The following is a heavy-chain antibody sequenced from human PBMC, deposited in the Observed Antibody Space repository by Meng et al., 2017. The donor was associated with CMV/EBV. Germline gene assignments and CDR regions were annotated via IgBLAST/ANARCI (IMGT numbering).Heavy chain of an antibody. D-gene: IGHD3-10*01. CDR3: AKETLLMVRGVIGY. CDR1: GLTFSIYG. CDR2: IRYDGSNK. Sequence: ASGLTFSIYGMHWVRQAPGKGLGWVAFIRYDGSNKYNTDSVKGRFTISRDNSKNTLYLQMNSLRAEDTAVYYCAKETLLMVRGVIGYWGQGTLVTVS. V-gene: IGHV3-30*02. J-gene: IGHJ4*02.